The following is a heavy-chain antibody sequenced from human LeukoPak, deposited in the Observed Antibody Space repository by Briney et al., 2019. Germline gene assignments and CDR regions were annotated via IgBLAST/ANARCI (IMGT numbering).Heavy chain of an antibody. CDR3: ARDTSKWYTGRHKLAGAIDY. CDR1: GGSFSGYY. V-gene: IGHV3-21*01. Sequence: ETLSLTCAVYGGSFSGYYWSWIRQPPRKGLEWVSSITSGTSYIYYADSVKGRFTISRDNAKNSVYLQMNSLRAEDTAVYYCARDTSKWYTGRHKLAGAIDYWGQGTLVTVSS. J-gene: IGHJ4*02. D-gene: IGHD1-26*01. CDR2: ITSGTSYI.